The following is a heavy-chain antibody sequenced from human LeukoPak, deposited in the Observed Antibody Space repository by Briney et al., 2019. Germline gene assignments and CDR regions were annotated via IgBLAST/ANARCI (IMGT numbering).Heavy chain of an antibody. D-gene: IGHD3-3*01. CDR3: ARSGRHYDFWSGYYSIDY. CDR1: GGSISSYY. CDR2: IYYSGST. V-gene: IGHV4-59*01. J-gene: IGHJ4*02. Sequence: SETLSLTCTVSGGSISSYYWSWIRQPPGKGREWIGYIYYSGSTNYNPSLKSRVTISVDTSKNQFSLTLRSVTAADTAVYYCARSGRHYDFWSGYYSIDYWGQGTLVTVSS.